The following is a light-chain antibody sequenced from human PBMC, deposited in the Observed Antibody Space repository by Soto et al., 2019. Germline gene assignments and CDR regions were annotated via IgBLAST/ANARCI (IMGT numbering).Light chain of an antibody. Sequence: QSVLTQPASVSGSPGQSITISCTGTSSDVGSYNLVSWYQQHPGKAPKLMIYEGSKRPSGVSNRFSGSKSGNTASLTISGLQAEDEADYYCCSYAGSSTFSLYVFGTGTKVPS. J-gene: IGLJ1*01. CDR1: SSDVGSYNL. V-gene: IGLV2-23*03. CDR2: EGS. CDR3: CSYAGSSTFSLYV.